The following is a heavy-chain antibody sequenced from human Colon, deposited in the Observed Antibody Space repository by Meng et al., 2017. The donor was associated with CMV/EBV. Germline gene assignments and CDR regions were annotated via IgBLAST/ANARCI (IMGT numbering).Heavy chain of an antibody. CDR1: EFTFNTYT. Sequence: GESLKISCAASEFTFNTYTMNWVRQAPGPGPEWLAYMSPSSNSVYYADSVRGRFTVSIDNAKNSLYLQMHSLRADDTAIYYCARAAVGGHEGIDSWGQGTLVTVSS. CDR2: MSPSSNSV. D-gene: IGHD4-23*01. J-gene: IGHJ4*02. V-gene: IGHV3-48*04. CDR3: ARAAVGGHEGIDS.